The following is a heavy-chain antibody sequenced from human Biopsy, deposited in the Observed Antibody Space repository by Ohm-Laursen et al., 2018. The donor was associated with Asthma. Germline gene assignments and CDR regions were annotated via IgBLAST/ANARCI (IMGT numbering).Heavy chain of an antibody. CDR3: ARDLRSDNWNPWGMDV. CDR1: GFTFSDYD. D-gene: IGHD1-20*01. CDR2: ISYDGTNK. Sequence: LRLSCAASGFTFSDYDMHWARQAPGKGLEWVAVISYDGTNKDYADSVKGRFTFSRDNSQNTLSLEMNSLRVEDTAVYYCARDLRSDNWNPWGMDVWGLGTTVTVAS. J-gene: IGHJ6*02. V-gene: IGHV3-30-3*01.